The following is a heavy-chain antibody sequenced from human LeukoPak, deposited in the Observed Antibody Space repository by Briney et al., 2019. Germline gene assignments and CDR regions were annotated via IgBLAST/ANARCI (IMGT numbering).Heavy chain of an antibody. J-gene: IGHJ6*03. CDR3: ARARQWMVQSYYYYYYMDV. CDR1: GYTFTSYY. V-gene: IGHV1-46*01. Sequence: ASVKVSCKASGYTFTSYYMHWVRQAPGQGLEWMGIINPSGGSTSYAQKFQGRVTMTRDMSTSTVYMELSSLRSEDTAVYYCARARQWMVQSYYYYYYMDVWGKGTTVTVSS. CDR2: INPSGGST. D-gene: IGHD6-19*01.